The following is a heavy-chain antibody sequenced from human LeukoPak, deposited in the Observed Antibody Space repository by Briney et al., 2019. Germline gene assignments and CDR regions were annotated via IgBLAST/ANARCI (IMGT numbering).Heavy chain of an antibody. J-gene: IGHJ4*02. CDR1: GFTFSNYA. Sequence: PGGSLRLSCVASGFTFSNYAVSWVRQAPEKGLDWVSVISGSAHKIRYADSVKGRFTISRDNAKNSLYLQMNSLRAEDTALYHCAKASSSYDSSGYYFDYWGQGTLVTVSS. D-gene: IGHD3-22*01. CDR2: ISGSAHKI. V-gene: IGHV3-23*01. CDR3: AKASSSYDSSGYYFDY.